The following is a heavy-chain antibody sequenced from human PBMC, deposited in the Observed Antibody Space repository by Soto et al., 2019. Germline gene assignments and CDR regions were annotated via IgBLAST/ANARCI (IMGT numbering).Heavy chain of an antibody. CDR1: GFIFNSYS. J-gene: IGHJ4*02. V-gene: IGHV3-30-3*01. Sequence: QVQLVESGGGVVQPGTSLRLSCAASGFIFNSYSIHWVRQAPGKGLEWVAVISYDGNTQYYGDSLQGRFIVARENSKNTAYLQMNELRADDTAVYDCAKVSRASRISTPDFDSWGQGTMVTVSS. CDR3: AKVSRASRISTPDFDS. CDR2: ISYDGNTQ.